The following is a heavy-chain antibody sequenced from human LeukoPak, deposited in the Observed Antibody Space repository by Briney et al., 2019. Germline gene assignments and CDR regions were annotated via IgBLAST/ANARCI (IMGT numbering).Heavy chain of an antibody. D-gene: IGHD1-26*01. CDR1: GFTFSSYA. Sequence: PGGSLRLSCAASGFTFSSYAMSWVHQAPGKGLEWVSAISGSGGSTYYADSVKGRFTISRDNSKNTLYLQMNSLRAEDTAVYYCAKAYTGYSAAARGYFDLWGRGTLVTVSS. CDR3: AKAYTGYSAAARGYFDL. CDR2: ISGSGGST. J-gene: IGHJ2*01. V-gene: IGHV3-23*01.